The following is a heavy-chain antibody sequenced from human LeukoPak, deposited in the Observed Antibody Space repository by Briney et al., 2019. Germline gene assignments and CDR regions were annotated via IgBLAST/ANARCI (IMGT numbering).Heavy chain of an antibody. D-gene: IGHD3-10*01. Sequence: SETLSLTCTVSGGSISSYYWSWIRQPPGKGLEWIGYIYYSGSTNYNPSLKSRVTISVDTSKNQFSLKLSSVTAADTAVYYCARDPLRMFVSGSYYPAWGQGTLVTVSS. J-gene: IGHJ5*02. CDR2: IYYSGST. CDR3: ARDPLRMFVSGSYYPA. V-gene: IGHV4-59*01. CDR1: GGSISSYY.